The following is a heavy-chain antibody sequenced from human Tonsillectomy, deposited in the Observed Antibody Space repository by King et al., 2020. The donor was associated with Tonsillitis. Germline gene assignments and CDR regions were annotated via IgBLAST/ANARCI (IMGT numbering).Heavy chain of an antibody. J-gene: IGHJ4*02. V-gene: IGHV3-23*04. CDR2: ISGRGAST. D-gene: IGHD3-3*01. CDR1: GFTFSRYD. CDR3: AKDLNPYDFWSGHSD. Sequence: DVQLVESGGGLLEPGGSLRISCAGSGFTFSRYDMKWVRQAPGKGREGGCVISGRGASTYYADWVKGRLTITSEMAKNTLNRQMNNLRVEDTAVYYCAKDLNPYDFWSGHSDWGQGTLVTVSS.